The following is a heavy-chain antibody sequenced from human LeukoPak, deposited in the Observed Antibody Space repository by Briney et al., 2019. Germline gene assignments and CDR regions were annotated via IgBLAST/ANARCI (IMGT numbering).Heavy chain of an antibody. CDR3: ARVGATGATADN. CDR2: INPRGGST. V-gene: IGHV1-46*01. Sequence: ASVKVSCKASGYTFTSYYMHWVRQAPGQGLEWMGIINPRGGSTDYAQKFQGRVTMTSDTSTSTVYLELTSLTSEDTAVYFCARVGATGATADNWGQGTLVTVSS. J-gene: IGHJ4*02. D-gene: IGHD4/OR15-4a*01. CDR1: GYTFTSYY.